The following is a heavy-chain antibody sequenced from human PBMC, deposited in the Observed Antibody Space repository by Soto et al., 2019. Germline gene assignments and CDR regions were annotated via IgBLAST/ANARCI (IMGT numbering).Heavy chain of an antibody. V-gene: IGHV4-59*08. D-gene: IGHD3-16*01. Sequence: QVQLQESGPGLVKPSETLSLTCTVSGGSISSYYWSWIRQPPGKGLEWIGYIYYSGSTNYNSSLKSRVTKSVDTSKNQYSLKLSSVTAADTAVYYCARRWGTTFDYWGQGTLVTVSS. CDR3: ARRWGTTFDY. J-gene: IGHJ4*02. CDR2: IYYSGST. CDR1: GGSISSYY.